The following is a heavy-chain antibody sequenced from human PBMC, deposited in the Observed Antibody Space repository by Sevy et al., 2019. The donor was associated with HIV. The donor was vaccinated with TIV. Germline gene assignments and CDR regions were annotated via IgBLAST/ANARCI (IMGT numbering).Heavy chain of an antibody. Sequence: SETLSLTCTVSVGSITSLYWNWIRQPPGKGLEWIANIYYNGHINYNPSLKSRVTLSLETSKNQFSLRLRSVTAADTAMYYCAGENAWGRGYSWGQGTLVTVSS. J-gene: IGHJ4*02. CDR1: VGSITSLY. CDR2: IYYNGHI. CDR3: AGENAWGRGYS. D-gene: IGHD1-26*01. V-gene: IGHV4-59*08.